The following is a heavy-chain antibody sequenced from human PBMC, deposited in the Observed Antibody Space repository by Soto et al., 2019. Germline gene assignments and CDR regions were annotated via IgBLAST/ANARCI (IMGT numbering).Heavy chain of an antibody. Sequence: SETLSLTCTVSGGSISSGGYYWSWIRQHPGKGLEWIGYIYYSGSTYYNPSLKSRVTISVDTSKNQFSLKLSSVTAADTAVYYCARMCGGDCYDGGELWGQGTLVTVSS. V-gene: IGHV4-31*03. J-gene: IGHJ4*02. D-gene: IGHD2-21*01. CDR2: IYYSGST. CDR1: GGSISSGGYY. CDR3: ARMCGGDCYDGGEL.